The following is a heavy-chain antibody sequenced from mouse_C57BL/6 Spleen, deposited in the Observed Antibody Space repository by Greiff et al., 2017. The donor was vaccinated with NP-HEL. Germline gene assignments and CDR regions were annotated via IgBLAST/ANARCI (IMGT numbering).Heavy chain of an antibody. V-gene: IGHV1-55*01. CDR2: IYPGSGST. J-gene: IGHJ4*01. CDR1: GYTFTSYW. D-gene: IGHD4-1*01. CDR3: ARRGTGTGYAMDY. Sequence: VQLQQPGAELVKPGASVKMSCKASGYTFTSYWITWVKQRPGQGLEWIGDIYPGSGSTNYNEKFKRKATLTVDTSSSTAYMQLSSLTSEDSAVYYCARRGTGTGYAMDYWGQGTSVTVSS.